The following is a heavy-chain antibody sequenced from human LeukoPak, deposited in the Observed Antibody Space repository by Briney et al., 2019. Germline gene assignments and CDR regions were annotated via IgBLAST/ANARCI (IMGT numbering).Heavy chain of an antibody. CDR2: ISWNSGSI. CDR3: AKSPKFSSSWYDY. D-gene: IGHD6-13*01. Sequence: PGRSLRLSCVASGFTFDDYAMHWVRQAPGKGLEWVSGISWNSGSIGYADSVKGRFTISRDNAKNSLYLQMNSLRAEDTALYYCAKSPKFSSSWYDYWGQGTLVTVSS. V-gene: IGHV3-9*01. J-gene: IGHJ4*02. CDR1: GFTFDDYA.